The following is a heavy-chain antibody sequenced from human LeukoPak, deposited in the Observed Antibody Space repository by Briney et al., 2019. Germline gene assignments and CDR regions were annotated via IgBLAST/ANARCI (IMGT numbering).Heavy chain of an antibody. D-gene: IGHD5-12*01. CDR3: ANDWLVFDY. Sequence: GESLRLSCAASGFTFSSYAMHWVRQAPGKGLEWVAVISYDGSNKYYADSVKGRFTISRDNSKNTLYLQMNSLRAEDTAVYYCANDWLVFDYWGQGTLVTVSS. CDR1: GFTFSSYA. V-gene: IGHV3-30-3*02. CDR2: ISYDGSNK. J-gene: IGHJ4*02.